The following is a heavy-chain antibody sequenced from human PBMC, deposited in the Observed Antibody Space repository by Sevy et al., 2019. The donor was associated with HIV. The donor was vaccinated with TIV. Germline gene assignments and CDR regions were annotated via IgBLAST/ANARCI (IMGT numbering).Heavy chain of an antibody. D-gene: IGHD3-3*01. Sequence: SETLSLTCTVSGGSISSGGYYWSWIRQHPGKGLEWIGYIYYSGSTYYNPSLKSRVTISVDTSKNQFSLKLSSVTAADTAVYYCARAPPMLGFLEWSSTYYYYYGMDVWGQGTTVTVSS. CDR1: GGSISSGGYY. CDR2: IYYSGST. V-gene: IGHV4-31*03. CDR3: ARAPPMLGFLEWSSTYYYYYGMDV. J-gene: IGHJ6*02.